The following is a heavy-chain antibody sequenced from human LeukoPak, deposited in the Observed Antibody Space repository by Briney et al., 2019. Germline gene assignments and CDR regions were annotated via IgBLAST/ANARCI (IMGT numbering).Heavy chain of an antibody. CDR3: ARDQGYYDFWSGYFFRCWFDP. CDR2: ISAYNGNT. Sequence: GASVKVSCKASGGTFSSYAISWVRQAPGQGLEWMGWISAYNGNTNYAQKLQGRVTMTTDTSTSTAYMELRSLRSDDTAVYYCARDQGYYDFWSGYFFRCWFDPWGQGTLVTVSP. D-gene: IGHD3-3*01. CDR1: GGTFSSYA. J-gene: IGHJ5*02. V-gene: IGHV1-18*01.